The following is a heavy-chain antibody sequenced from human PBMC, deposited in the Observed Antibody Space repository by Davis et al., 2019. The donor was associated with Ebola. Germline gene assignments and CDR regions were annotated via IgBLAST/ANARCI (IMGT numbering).Heavy chain of an antibody. D-gene: IGHD6-19*01. J-gene: IGHJ4*02. CDR3: TRGYSSGWYSDY. Sequence: GESPKIPCAASGFTFSSYGMHWVRQAPGKGLEWVAVISYDGSNKYYADSVKGRFTISRDNSKNTLYLQMNSLKTEDTAVYYCTRGYSSGWYSDYWGQGTLVTVSS. V-gene: IGHV3-30*03. CDR1: GFTFSSYG. CDR2: ISYDGSNK.